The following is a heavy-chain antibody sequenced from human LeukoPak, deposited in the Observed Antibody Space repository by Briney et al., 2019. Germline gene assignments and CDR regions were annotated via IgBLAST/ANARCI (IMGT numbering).Heavy chain of an antibody. V-gene: IGHV3-23*01. CDR1: GFTFSSYA. CDR2: ISGSGGST. J-gene: IGHJ4*02. D-gene: IGHD3-10*01. Sequence: GGSLRLSCAASGFTFSSYAMSWVRQAPGKGLEWVSAISGSGGSTYYADSVKGRITISRDNSKNTLYLQMNSLRAGDAAVYYCTRGSYYYGSGWGQGTLVTVSS. CDR3: TRGSYYYGSG.